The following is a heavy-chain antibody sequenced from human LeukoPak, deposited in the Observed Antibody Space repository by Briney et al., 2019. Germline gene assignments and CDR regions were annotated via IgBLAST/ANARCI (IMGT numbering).Heavy chain of an antibody. CDR3: ARRDGYNLPFDY. CDR1: GGSFSGYY. V-gene: IGHV4-34*01. J-gene: IGHJ4*02. D-gene: IGHD5-24*01. CDR2: INHSSTT. Sequence: SETLSLTCAVYGGSFSGYYWSWIRQPPGKGLEWIGEINHSSTTNYNPSLKSRVTISVDTSKNQFSLKLSSVTAADTAVYYCARRDGYNLPFDYWGQGTLVTVSS.